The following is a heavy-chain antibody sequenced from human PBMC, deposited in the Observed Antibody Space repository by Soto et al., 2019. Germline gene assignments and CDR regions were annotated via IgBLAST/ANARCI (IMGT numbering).Heavy chain of an antibody. CDR3: AKDPNFVVLPALTGGMDV. J-gene: IGHJ6*02. V-gene: IGHV1-2*02. Sequence: ASVKVSCKASGYTFIDYYMHWVRQAPGQGLEWMGWINPRSGGTNYAQKFQGRVTMTRVTSISTAYMELSSLRSDDTALYYCAKDPNFVVLPALTGGMDVWAQGTTDTASS. CDR2: INPRSGGT. D-gene: IGHD2-2*01. CDR1: GYTFIDYY.